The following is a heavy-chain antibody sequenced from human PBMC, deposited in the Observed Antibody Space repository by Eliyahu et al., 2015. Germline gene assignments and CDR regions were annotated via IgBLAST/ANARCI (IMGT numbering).Heavy chain of an antibody. CDR3: ARTASWYFKS. D-gene: IGHD2-21*02. V-gene: IGHV3-11*06. CDR1: GFKFGDYX. J-gene: IGHJ4*02. Sequence: QVQLVESGGXLVXPGESLSLPCTAXGFKFGDYXMSWIRQAPGKGLEWVSSIGDSSTNAEYVASVKGRFTISRDDAKSTLYLHMSSLRVEDTAVYFCARTASWYFKSWGQGVLVTVSS. CDR2: IGDSSTNA.